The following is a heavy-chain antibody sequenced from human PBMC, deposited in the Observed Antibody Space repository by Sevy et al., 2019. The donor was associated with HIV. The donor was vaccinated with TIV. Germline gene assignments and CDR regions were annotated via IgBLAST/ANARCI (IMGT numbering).Heavy chain of an antibody. CDR2: IYTSGST. CDR3: ARAPTKGVVTAILAFDI. CDR1: GGSISSGSYY. V-gene: IGHV4-61*02. J-gene: IGHJ3*02. Sequence: SETLSLTCTVSGGSISSGSYYWSWIRQPAGKGLEWIGRIYTSGSTNYNPSLKSRVTMSVDTSKNQFSLKLSSVTAADTAVYYGARAPTKGVVTAILAFDIWGQGTMVTVSS. D-gene: IGHD2-21*02.